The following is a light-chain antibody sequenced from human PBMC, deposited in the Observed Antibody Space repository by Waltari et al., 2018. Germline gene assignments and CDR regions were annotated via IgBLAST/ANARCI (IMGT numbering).Light chain of an antibody. V-gene: IGKV3-20*01. Sequence: IVLTQSPGTLSLSPGGRATLSCRASESVSVAYLAWYQQKPGQAPRPLIYDASTRATGVPDRFSGSGSGTDFTLTISRLEPEDFAVYYCQQYGSLPWTFGQGTKVAIK. CDR1: ESVSVAY. CDR3: QQYGSLPWT. J-gene: IGKJ1*01. CDR2: DAS.